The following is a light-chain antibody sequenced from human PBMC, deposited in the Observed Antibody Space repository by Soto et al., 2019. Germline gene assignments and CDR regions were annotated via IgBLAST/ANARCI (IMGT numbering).Light chain of an antibody. CDR2: NTN. CDR3: AAWDDSLNGHV. J-gene: IGLJ1*01. Sequence: QSALTQPHSASGTPGQRVTISCSGSSSNIGTSSVHWFQQLPGTAPKLLISNTNQRPSGVPERFSGSKSGTSASLAISGLQSEDEADYYCAAWDDSLNGHVFGTGTKLTVL. V-gene: IGLV1-44*01. CDR1: SSNIGTSS.